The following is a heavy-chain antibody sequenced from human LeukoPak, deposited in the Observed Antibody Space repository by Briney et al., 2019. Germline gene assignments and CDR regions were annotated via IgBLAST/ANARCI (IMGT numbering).Heavy chain of an antibody. D-gene: IGHD2-2*01. Sequence: PSETLSLTCAVYGGSFSGYYWSWIRQRPGKGLEWIGEINHSGSTNYNPSLKSRVTISLDTSKNQFSLKLSSVTAADTAVYYCARGRGYCSSTSCLYYYGMDVWGQGTTVTVSS. J-gene: IGHJ6*02. CDR2: INHSGST. CDR3: ARGRGYCSSTSCLYYYGMDV. CDR1: GGSFSGYY. V-gene: IGHV4-34*01.